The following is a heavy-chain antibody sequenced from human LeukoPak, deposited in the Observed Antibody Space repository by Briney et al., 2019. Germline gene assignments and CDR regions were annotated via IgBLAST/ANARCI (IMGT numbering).Heavy chain of an antibody. V-gene: IGHV1-46*01. CDR2: INPSGGST. CDR1: GYTFTSDY. J-gene: IGHJ4*02. CDR3: AREPSSGWGYRLMSFDY. Sequence: GASVKVSCRASGYTFTSDYMHWVRQAPGQGLEWMGIINPSGGSTSYAQKFQGRVTMTRDTSTSTVYMELSSLRSEDTAVYYCAREPSSGWGYRLMSFDYWGQGTLVTVSS. D-gene: IGHD6-19*01.